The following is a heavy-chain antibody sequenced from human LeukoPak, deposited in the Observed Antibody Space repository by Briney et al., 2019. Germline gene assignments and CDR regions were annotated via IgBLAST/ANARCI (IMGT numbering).Heavy chain of an antibody. CDR1: GGFNTHYY. CDR3: ARELRYDNSDSGAF. Sequence: SETLSLTCSVSGGFNTHYYWSWIRQPPGKGLEWIGYFYHSGSTNYNPSLKSRVTISVDTSKDHFSLKLSSVTAADTALYYCARELRYDNSDSGAFWGQGTVVTVSS. V-gene: IGHV4-59*01. J-gene: IGHJ3*01. CDR2: FYHSGST. D-gene: IGHD3-22*01.